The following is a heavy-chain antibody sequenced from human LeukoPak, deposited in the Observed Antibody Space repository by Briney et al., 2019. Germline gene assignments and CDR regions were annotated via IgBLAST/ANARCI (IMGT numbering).Heavy chain of an antibody. V-gene: IGHV4-39*01. CDR1: GGSISSSSYY. Sequence: SETLSLTCTVSGGSISSSSYYWGWIRQPPGKGLEWIGSIYYSGSTYYNPSLKSRVTIYVDTSKNQFSLKLSSVTAADTAVYYCATGLDSSSWYNAGYWGQGTLVTVSS. J-gene: IGHJ4*02. D-gene: IGHD6-13*01. CDR2: IYYSGST. CDR3: ATGLDSSSWYNAGY.